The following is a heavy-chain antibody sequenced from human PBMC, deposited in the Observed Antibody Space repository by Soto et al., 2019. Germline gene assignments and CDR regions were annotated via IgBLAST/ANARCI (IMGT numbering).Heavy chain of an antibody. CDR3: AKGGRQWLVTSDFNY. J-gene: IGHJ4*02. D-gene: IGHD6-19*01. V-gene: IGHV3-30*18. Sequence: SMRVWWGAAGGRFGDYGGRRVRQNQGKGLEWVAVVSHDGRNTHYADSVKGRFTISRDSSKNTVSLEMTSLRAEDTAVYYCAKGGRQWLVTSDFNYGGQGALVTVSS. CDR2: VSHDGRNT. CDR1: GGRFGDYG.